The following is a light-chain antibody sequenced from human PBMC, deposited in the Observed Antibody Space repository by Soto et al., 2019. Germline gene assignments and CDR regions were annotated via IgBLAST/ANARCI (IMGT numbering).Light chain of an antibody. CDR3: QQYYSTLWT. V-gene: IGKV4-1*01. CDR2: WAS. Sequence: DIVMTQSPDSLAVSLGERATINCKSSQRILYSSNNKNYLAWYQQKPGQPPKLLIYWASTRESGVPDRFSGSGSGTDFTLTISSLQAEDVAVYYCQQYYSTLWTFGQGTKV. CDR1: QRILYSSNNKNY. J-gene: IGKJ1*01.